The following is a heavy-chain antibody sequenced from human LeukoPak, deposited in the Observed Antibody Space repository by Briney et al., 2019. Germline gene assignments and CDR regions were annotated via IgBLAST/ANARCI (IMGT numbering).Heavy chain of an antibody. CDR2: ISAYNGNT. V-gene: IGHV1-18*01. J-gene: IGHJ4*02. D-gene: IGHD1-26*01. Sequence: ASVTLSCKASGYTFTSYGISWVRQAPRQGHEWMGWISAYNGNTNYAQKLQGRVTITTDTSTNTDYMGHMSLRSDDNALDYGGGVSGIYHYWGQGALVTVSS. CDR1: GYTFTSYG. CDR3: GGVSGIYHY.